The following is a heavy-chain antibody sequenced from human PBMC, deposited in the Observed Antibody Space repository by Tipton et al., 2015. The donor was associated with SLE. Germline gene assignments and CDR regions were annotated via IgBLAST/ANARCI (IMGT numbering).Heavy chain of an antibody. J-gene: IGHJ3*02. CDR1: GFTFSSYW. V-gene: IGHV4-4*09. CDR3: ARIKTYYYDTSGYPGAFDI. CDR2: IYTSGST. D-gene: IGHD3-22*01. Sequence: LRLSCAASGFTFSSYWMSWIRQPPGNGLQWIGYIYTSGSTNYNPSLKSRVTISVDTSENQFSLKLSSVTAADTAVYYCARIKTYYYDTSGYPGAFDIWGQGTMVTVSS.